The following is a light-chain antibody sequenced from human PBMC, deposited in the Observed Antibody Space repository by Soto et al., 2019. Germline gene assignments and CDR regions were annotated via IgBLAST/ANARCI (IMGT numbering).Light chain of an antibody. CDR1: QGVSTD. J-gene: IGKJ4*01. CDR3: QQRSNWPPELT. Sequence: EIVLTQSPATLSLSPGERATLSCRASQGVSTDLAWYQQKPGQPPRLLISGASNRATGIPARFTGRGSGADFTLTISSLEPEDFGVYYCQQRSNWPPELTFGGGTKVEMK. V-gene: IGKV3-11*01. CDR2: GAS.